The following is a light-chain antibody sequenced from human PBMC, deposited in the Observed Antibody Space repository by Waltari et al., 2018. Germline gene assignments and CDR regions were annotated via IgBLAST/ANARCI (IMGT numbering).Light chain of an antibody. Sequence: EIVLTQSPATLSLSPGERATLSRRASQSVSNYLAWYQQKPGQAPRLLIYDASNRATGIPARFSGSGSGTDFTLTISSREPEDFAVYYCQQRSNWPPITFGQGTRLEIK. J-gene: IGKJ5*01. CDR1: QSVSNY. CDR2: DAS. V-gene: IGKV3-11*01. CDR3: QQRSNWPPIT.